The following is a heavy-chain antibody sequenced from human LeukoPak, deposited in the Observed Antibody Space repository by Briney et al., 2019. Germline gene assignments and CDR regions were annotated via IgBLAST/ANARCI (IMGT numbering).Heavy chain of an antibody. J-gene: IGHJ1*01. V-gene: IGHV3-23*01. D-gene: IGHD1-26*01. CDR1: GFTFSSYA. Sequence: PGGSLRLSCAASGFTFSSYAMSWVRQAPGKGLEWVSAISGSGGSTYYADSVKGRFTISRDNSKNSLYLQMNSLRAEDTAVYYCSKDQPPWEHYRYSQHWGQGTLVTVSS. CDR2: ISGSGGST. CDR3: SKDQPPWEHYRYSQH.